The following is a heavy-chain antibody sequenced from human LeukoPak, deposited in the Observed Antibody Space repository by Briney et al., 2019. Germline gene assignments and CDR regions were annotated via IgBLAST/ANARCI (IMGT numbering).Heavy chain of an antibody. D-gene: IGHD5-12*01. CDR2: ISGSSGNT. Sequence: GGSLRLSCAASGFTFSSYAMSWVRQAPGKGLEWVSGISGSSGNTYYADSVKGRFTISRDNSKNTLYLQMNSLRAEDTAVYYCAKDNADIVATITPLDYWGQGTLVTVSS. CDR3: AKDNADIVATITPLDY. CDR1: GFTFSSYA. J-gene: IGHJ4*02. V-gene: IGHV3-23*01.